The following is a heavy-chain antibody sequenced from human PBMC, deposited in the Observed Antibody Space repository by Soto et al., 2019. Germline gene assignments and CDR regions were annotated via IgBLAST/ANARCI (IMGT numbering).Heavy chain of an antibody. CDR1: GFTFSNAW. J-gene: IGHJ4*02. Sequence: GGSLRLSCAASGFTFSNAWMNWVRQAPGKGLEWVGRIKRKTDGGTTDYAAPVKGRFTISRDDSKNTLYLQMNSLKTEDTAVYYCTTDKGGNFDWLLDDIDYWGQGTLVTVSS. V-gene: IGHV3-15*07. D-gene: IGHD3-9*01. CDR3: TTDKGGNFDWLLDDIDY. CDR2: IKRKTDGGTT.